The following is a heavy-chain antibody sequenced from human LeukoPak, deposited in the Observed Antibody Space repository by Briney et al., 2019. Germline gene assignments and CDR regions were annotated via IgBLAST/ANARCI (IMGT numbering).Heavy chain of an antibody. J-gene: IGHJ4*02. D-gene: IGHD6-19*01. CDR1: GFSLSTSGVG. CDR2: IYWDDDK. Sequence: SGPTLVKPTQTLALTCTFSGFSLSTSGVGVGWIRQPPGKALEWLALIYWDDDKRYSPSLKSRLTITKDTSKNQVVLTMTNMDPVDTATYYCARGFIAVAGIVFLFDYWGQGTLVTVSS. V-gene: IGHV2-5*02. CDR3: ARGFIAVAGIVFLFDY.